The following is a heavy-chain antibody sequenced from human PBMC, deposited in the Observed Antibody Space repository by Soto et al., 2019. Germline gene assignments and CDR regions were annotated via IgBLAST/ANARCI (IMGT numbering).Heavy chain of an antibody. CDR3: ARESAALNWFDP. Sequence: EVPLVESGGGLVQPGGSLRLSCAASGFTFSSYSMNWVRQATGKGLEWVSYISSSSSTIYYADSVKGRFTISRDNAKNSLYLQMNSLRDEDTAVYYCARESAALNWFDPWGQGTLVTVSS. CDR1: GFTFSSYS. D-gene: IGHD2-2*01. CDR2: ISSSSSTI. V-gene: IGHV3-48*02. J-gene: IGHJ5*02.